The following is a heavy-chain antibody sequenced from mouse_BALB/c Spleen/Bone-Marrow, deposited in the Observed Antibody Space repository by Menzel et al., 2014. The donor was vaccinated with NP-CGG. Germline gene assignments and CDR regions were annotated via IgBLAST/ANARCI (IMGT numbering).Heavy chain of an antibody. CDR3: SDGNFYALDY. J-gene: IGHJ4*01. V-gene: IGHV14-4*02. Sequence: VQLQQPGAELVRSGASVKLSCTASGFNIKDYYIHWVKQRPEQGLEWIGWIDPENGDTEYAPKFQGKATMTADTSSNTAYQQLSSLTSVDTAVYYCSDGNFYALDYWGQGTSVTVSS. CDR2: IDPENGDT. D-gene: IGHD2-1*01. CDR1: GFNIKDYY.